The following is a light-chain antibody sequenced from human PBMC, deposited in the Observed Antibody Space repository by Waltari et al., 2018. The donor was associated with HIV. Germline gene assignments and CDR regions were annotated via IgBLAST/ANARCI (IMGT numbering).Light chain of an antibody. CDR3: SSYAGSNNFV. V-gene: IGLV2-8*01. J-gene: IGLJ1*01. CDR1: SSDVGGYNP. Sequence: QSALTQAPSASGSPGQAGTSCTGTSSDVGGYNPVSWYQQHPGKAPKLMIYEVSKRPSGVPDRFSGSKSGHTASLTVSGLQAEDEADYYCSSYAGSNNFVFGTGTKFTVL. CDR2: EVS.